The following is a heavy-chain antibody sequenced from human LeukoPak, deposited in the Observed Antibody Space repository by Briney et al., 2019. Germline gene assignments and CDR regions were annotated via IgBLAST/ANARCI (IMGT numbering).Heavy chain of an antibody. CDR1: GYTFTSYA. J-gene: IGHJ4*02. V-gene: IGHV1-3*01. CDR3: ARVRSGSYHEGDY. Sequence: ASVKVSCKASGYTFTSYAMHWVRQAPGQRLEWMGWINAGNGNTKYSQKFQGRVTITRDTSASTAYMELSSLRSEDTAVYYCARVRSGSYHEGDYWGQGTLVTVSS. D-gene: IGHD1-26*01. CDR2: INAGNGNT.